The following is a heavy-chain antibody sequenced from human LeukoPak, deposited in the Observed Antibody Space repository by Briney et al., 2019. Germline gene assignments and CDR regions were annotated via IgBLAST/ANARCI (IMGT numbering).Heavy chain of an antibody. CDR1: GFTFSSYA. D-gene: IGHD5-12*01. V-gene: IGHV3-30*04. Sequence: GGSLRLSCAASGFTFSSYAMHWVRQAPGKGLEWVAVISYDGSNKYYADSVKGRFTISRDNSKNTLYLQMNSLRAEDTAVYYCARDSGIVATILSYFDYWGQGTLVTVSS. J-gene: IGHJ4*02. CDR3: ARDSGIVATILSYFDY. CDR2: ISYDGSNK.